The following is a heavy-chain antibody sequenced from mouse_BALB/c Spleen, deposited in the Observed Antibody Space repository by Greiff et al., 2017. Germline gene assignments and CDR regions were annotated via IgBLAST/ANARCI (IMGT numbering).Heavy chain of an antibody. CDR2: ISSGGST. D-gene: IGHD2-4*01. CDR1: GFTFSSYA. J-gene: IGHJ3*01. V-gene: IGHV5-6-5*01. CDR3: ARVESMITTEETGAWFAY. Sequence: EVQLVESGGGLVKPGGSLKLSCAASGFTFSSYAMSWVRQTPEKRLEWVASISSGGSTYYPDSVKGRFTISRDNARNILYLQMSSLRSEDTAMYYCARVESMITTEETGAWFAYWGQGTLVTVSA.